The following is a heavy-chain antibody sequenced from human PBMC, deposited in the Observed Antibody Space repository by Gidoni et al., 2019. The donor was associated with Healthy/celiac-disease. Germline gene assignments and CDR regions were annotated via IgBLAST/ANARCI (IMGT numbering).Heavy chain of an antibody. CDR1: GFTFSSYE. J-gene: IGHJ6*02. CDR2: ISSSGSTI. CDR3: ARDQVLLWFGDPTGMDV. Sequence: EVQLVESGGGLVQPGGSLRLSCAASGFTFSSYEMNWVRQAPGKGLEWVSYISSSGSTIYYADSVKGRFTISRDNAKNSLYLQMNSLRAEDTAVYYCARDQVLLWFGDPTGMDVWGQGTTVTVSS. D-gene: IGHD3-10*01. V-gene: IGHV3-48*03.